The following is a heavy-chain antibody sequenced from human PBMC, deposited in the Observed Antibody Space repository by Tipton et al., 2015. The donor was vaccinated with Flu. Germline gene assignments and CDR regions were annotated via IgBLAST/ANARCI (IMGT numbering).Heavy chain of an antibody. CDR2: IYYSGST. D-gene: IGHD3-3*01. Sequence: LRLSCTVSGGSISSSSYYWGWIRQPPGKGLEWIGSIYYSGSTYYNPSLRSRVTISVDTSKNQFSLKLSSVTAADTAVYYCARDTIFGVAHWGQGTLVTVSS. CDR3: ARDTIFGVAH. V-gene: IGHV4-39*07. J-gene: IGHJ4*02. CDR1: GGSISSSSYY.